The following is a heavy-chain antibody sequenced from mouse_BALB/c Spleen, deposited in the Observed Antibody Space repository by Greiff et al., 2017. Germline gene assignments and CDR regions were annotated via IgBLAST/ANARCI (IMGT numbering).Heavy chain of an antibody. D-gene: IGHD1-1*01. CDR1: GFSLTSYD. J-gene: IGHJ2*01. V-gene: IGHV2-9-2*01. CDR3: VRDRGYGSSFDY. CDR2: IWTGGGT. Sequence: VKLVESGPGLVAPSQSLSITCTVSGFSLTSYDISWIRQPPGKGLEWLGVIWTGGGTNYNSAFMSRLSISKDNSKSQVFLKMNSLQTDDTAIYYCVRDRGYGSSFDYWGQGTTLTVSS.